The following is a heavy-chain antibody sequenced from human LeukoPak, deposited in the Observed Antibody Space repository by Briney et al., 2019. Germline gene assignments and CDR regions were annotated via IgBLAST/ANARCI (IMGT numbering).Heavy chain of an antibody. Sequence: GRSLRVSCAASGFSLDDYAMHWVRQAPGKGLEWVSGISWNSGNIGYADSVKGRFTISRDSAKNSLYVQMNSLRAEDTALYYCGKGDSSAIHHIDHWGQGTLVTVSS. CDR1: GFSLDDYA. D-gene: IGHD3-22*01. J-gene: IGHJ4*02. CDR3: GKGDSSAIHHIDH. CDR2: ISWNSGNI. V-gene: IGHV3-9*01.